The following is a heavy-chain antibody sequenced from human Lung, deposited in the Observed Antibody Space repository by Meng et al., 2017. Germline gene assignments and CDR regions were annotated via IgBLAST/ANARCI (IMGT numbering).Heavy chain of an antibody. J-gene: IGHJ4*02. CDR3: ARSPYSSGWPNFDS. CDR1: GYPFTNYG. V-gene: IGHV1-18*01. Sequence: QVHLVQSGAEVREPGAPVKVSCKASGYPFTNYGISWVRQAPGQGLEWMGWISVYNVNTNYAQKFQGRVTMTTDTSTSTTYMELRSLRSDDTGVYYCARSPYSSGWPNFDSWGQGTLVTVSS. D-gene: IGHD6-19*01. CDR2: ISVYNVNT.